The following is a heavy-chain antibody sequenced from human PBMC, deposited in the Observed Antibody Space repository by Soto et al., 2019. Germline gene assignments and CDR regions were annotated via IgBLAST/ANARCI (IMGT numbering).Heavy chain of an antibody. D-gene: IGHD3-10*01. V-gene: IGHV1-2*04. CDR2: INPNSGGT. CDR3: ARGEAWDGFGELLHNFDY. J-gene: IGHJ4*02. Sequence: ASEKVSCKASGYTFTGYYMHWVRQAPGQGLEWMGWINPNSGGTNYAQKFQGWVTMTRDTSISTAYMELSRLRSDDTAVYYCARGEAWDGFGELLHNFDYWGQGTLVTVSS. CDR1: GYTFTGYY.